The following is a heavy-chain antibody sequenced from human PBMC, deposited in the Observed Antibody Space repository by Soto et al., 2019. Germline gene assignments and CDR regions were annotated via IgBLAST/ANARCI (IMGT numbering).Heavy chain of an antibody. J-gene: IGHJ4*02. Sequence: GGSLRLSCAASGFTFDDYTMHWVRQAPGKGLEWVSLISWDGGSTYYADSVKGRFTISRDNSKNSLYLQMNSLRTEDTALYYCAKDEGEPNWNYFDYWGQGTLVTVSS. V-gene: IGHV3-43*01. CDR1: GFTFDDYT. CDR3: AKDEGEPNWNYFDY. D-gene: IGHD1-20*01. CDR2: ISWDGGST.